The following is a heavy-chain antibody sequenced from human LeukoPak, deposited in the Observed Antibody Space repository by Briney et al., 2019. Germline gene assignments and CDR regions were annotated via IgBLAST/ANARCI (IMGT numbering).Heavy chain of an antibody. D-gene: IGHD3-22*01. J-gene: IGHJ3*02. CDR2: IKSKTDGGTT. V-gene: IGHV3-15*01. Sequence: GGSLRLSCAASGFTFSNAWMSWVRQAPGKGREWVGRIKSKTDGGTTNYAAPVKGRFTISRDDSKNTLYLQMNSLKTEDTAVYYCTSPQEYYYDSSGYFAFDIWGQGTMVTVSS. CDR3: TSPQEYYYDSSGYFAFDI. CDR1: GFTFSNAW.